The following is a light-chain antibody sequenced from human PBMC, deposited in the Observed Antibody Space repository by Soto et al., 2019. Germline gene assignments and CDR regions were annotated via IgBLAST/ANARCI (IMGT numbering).Light chain of an antibody. V-gene: IGKV1-5*03. CDR3: QQYNSLWT. CDR1: QTISSW. Sequence: DIQMTQSPSTLSGSVGDRVTITCRASQTISSWLAWYQQKPGKAPRLLIYKASTLKSGVPSRFSGSGSGTEFTLTISNLQPDDFATYYCQQYNSLWTFGQGTKVDIK. CDR2: KAS. J-gene: IGKJ1*01.